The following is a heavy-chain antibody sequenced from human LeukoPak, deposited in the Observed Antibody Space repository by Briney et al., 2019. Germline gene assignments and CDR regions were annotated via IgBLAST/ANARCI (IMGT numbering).Heavy chain of an antibody. CDR3: ARDLCSSTSCYLGYYYYGMDV. J-gene: IGHJ6*02. CDR2: ISGSGGST. Sequence: PGGSLRLSCAASGFTFSSYAMSWVRQAPGKGLEWASAISGSGGSTYYADSVKGRFTISRDNSKNTLYLQMNSLRAEDTAVYYCARDLCSSTSCYLGYYYYGMDVWGQGTTVTVSS. CDR1: GFTFSSYA. V-gene: IGHV3-23*01. D-gene: IGHD2-2*01.